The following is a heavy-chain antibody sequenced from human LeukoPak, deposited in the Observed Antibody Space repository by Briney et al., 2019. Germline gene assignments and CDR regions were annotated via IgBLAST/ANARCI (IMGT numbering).Heavy chain of an antibody. CDR1: GGSFSGYY. CDR2: INHSGST. V-gene: IGHV4-34*01. J-gene: IGHJ5*02. CDR3: ARGSLRRFDP. Sequence: PSETLSLTCAVYGGSFSGYYWSWIRQPPGKGLEWIGEINHSGSTNYNPSLKSRVTISVDTSRNQFSLKLGSVTAADTAVYYCARGSLRRFDPWGQGTLVTVSS.